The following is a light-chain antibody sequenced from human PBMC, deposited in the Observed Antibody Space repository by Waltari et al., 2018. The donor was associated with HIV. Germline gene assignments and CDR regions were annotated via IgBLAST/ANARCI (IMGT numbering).Light chain of an antibody. CDR1: QSVGTN. Sequence: EILMTQFPDTLSVSPGERVTLACRASQSVGTNLAWYQQKPGQAPRLLIYGASFTATDISDRFSGSGSGTDFTLTINSLQSEDFAVYYCQHYSNWPPWTFGPGTRV. J-gene: IGKJ1*01. V-gene: IGKV3-15*01. CDR2: GAS. CDR3: QHYSNWPPWT.